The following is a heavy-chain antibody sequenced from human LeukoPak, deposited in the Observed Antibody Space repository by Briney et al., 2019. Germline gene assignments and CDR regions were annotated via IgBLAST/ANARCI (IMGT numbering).Heavy chain of an antibody. CDR2: INQDGSEK. CDR3: ASSRN. CDR1: GFTVSSNY. V-gene: IGHV3-7*02. Sequence: GGSLRLSCAASGFTVSSNYMSWVRQAPGKGLEWVANINQDGSEKYYVDSVKGRFNISRDNAKNSLYLQMNSLKDEDTSVYYCASSRNWGQGTLVTVSS. J-gene: IGHJ4*02.